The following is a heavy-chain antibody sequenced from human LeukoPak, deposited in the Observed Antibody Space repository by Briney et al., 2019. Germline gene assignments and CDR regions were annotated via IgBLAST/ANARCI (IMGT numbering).Heavy chain of an antibody. CDR2: ISGSGGST. D-gene: IGHD2-8*01. Sequence: GGSLRLSCAASGFTFSSYAMSWVSQAPGKRLEWVSAISGSGGSTYYADSVKGRFTISRDNSKNTLYLQMNSLRAEDTAVYYCANSDIVLMVYAPWGQGTLVTVSS. CDR3: ANSDIVLMVYAP. V-gene: IGHV3-23*01. CDR1: GFTFSSYA. J-gene: IGHJ5*02.